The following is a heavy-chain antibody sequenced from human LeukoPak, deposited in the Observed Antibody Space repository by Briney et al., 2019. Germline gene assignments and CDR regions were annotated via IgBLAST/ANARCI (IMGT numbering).Heavy chain of an antibody. Sequence: GGSLRLSCAASGFTFSNYWVHWVRQAPGKGLVWVSRINRDGSTTNYADSVKGRFTVPRDNAKNTLNLQMNSLRAEDTAVYYCARDRKSGESSEIDFWGQGTLVTVSS. V-gene: IGHV3-74*01. CDR3: ARDRKSGESSEIDF. D-gene: IGHD3-10*01. CDR2: INRDGSTT. CDR1: GFTFSNYW. J-gene: IGHJ4*02.